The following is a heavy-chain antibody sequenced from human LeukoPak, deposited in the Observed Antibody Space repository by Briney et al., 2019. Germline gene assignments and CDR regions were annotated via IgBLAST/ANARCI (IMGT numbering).Heavy chain of an antibody. V-gene: IGHV1-18*01. CDR1: GYTFTSYG. CDR2: ISAYNGNT. Sequence: ASVKVSCKASGYTFTSYGISWVRQVPGHGLEWMGWISAYNGNTNYAQKLQGRVTMTTDTSTSTAYMELRSLRSDDTAVYYCARDIIYGAKPDAFDIWGQGTMVTVSS. J-gene: IGHJ3*02. D-gene: IGHD4-17*01. CDR3: ARDIIYGAKPDAFDI.